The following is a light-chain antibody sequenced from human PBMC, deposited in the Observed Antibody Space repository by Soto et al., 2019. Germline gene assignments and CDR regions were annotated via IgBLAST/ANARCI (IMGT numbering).Light chain of an antibody. CDR3: HQYLDSPNT. CDR2: GAS. V-gene: IGKV3-20*01. Sequence: EIVLTQSPDTLSLSPGERATFSCRATQSITNNYVAWYQHNPGQAPRLLIYGASRRATGIPDRISGSGSGTDFTLSITRLEPEDFAVYYCHQYLDSPNTFGQGTKREIK. CDR1: QSITNNY. J-gene: IGKJ2*01.